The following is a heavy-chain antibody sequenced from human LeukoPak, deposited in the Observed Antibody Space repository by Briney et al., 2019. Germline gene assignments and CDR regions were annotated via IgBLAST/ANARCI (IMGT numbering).Heavy chain of an antibody. CDR3: AKDSAKKYDDY. J-gene: IGHJ4*02. D-gene: IGHD2/OR15-2a*01. V-gene: IGHV3-23*01. CDR1: GFTLSSYA. Sequence: GGSQRLSCAASGFTLSSYAMSWVRQAPGKGLEWVSGISGSDGSTNYADSVKGRFTISRENSKNTLYLQMNSLRAEDTAVYYCAKDSAKKYDDYWGQGTLVTVSS. CDR2: ISGSDGST.